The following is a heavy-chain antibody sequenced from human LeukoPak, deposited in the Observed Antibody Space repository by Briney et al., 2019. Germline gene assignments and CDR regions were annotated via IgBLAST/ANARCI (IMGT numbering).Heavy chain of an antibody. CDR2: IYYSGST. CDR3: ARDDSIRIVGY. V-gene: IGHV4-39*07. Sequence: SETLSLTCTVSDGSISSSSYFWGWIRQPPGKGLEWIGSIYYSGSTYYNPSLKSRVTISVDTSKNQFSLKLSSVTAADTAVYYCARDDSIRIVGYWGQGTLVTVSS. J-gene: IGHJ4*02. CDR1: DGSISSSSYF. D-gene: IGHD1-26*01.